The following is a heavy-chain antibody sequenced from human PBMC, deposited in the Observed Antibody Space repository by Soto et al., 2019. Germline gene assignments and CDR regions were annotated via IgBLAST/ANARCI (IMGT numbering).Heavy chain of an antibody. V-gene: IGHV3-30*18. Sequence: GGSLRLSCAASGFTFSSYGMHWVRQAPGKGLEWVAVISYDGSNKYYADSVKGLFTISRDNSKNTLYLQMNSLRAEDTAVYYCAKPRRNWNYGIDYWGQGTLVTVS. CDR2: ISYDGSNK. CDR3: AKPRRNWNYGIDY. CDR1: GFTFSSYG. D-gene: IGHD1-7*01. J-gene: IGHJ4*02.